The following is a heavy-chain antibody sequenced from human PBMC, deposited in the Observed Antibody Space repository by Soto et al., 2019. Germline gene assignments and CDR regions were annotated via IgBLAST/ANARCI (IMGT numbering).Heavy chain of an antibody. V-gene: IGHV1-69*01. CDR3: ARDGGRHSGGIDY. CDR2: IIPIFGTA. J-gene: IGHJ4*02. CDR1: GGTFSSYS. D-gene: IGHD1-26*01. Sequence: QVQLVQSGAEVKKPGSSVKVSCKASGGTFSSYSINWVRQAPGQVLEWMGEIIPIFGTANYAQKFQGRVTITADESTSTDYMELSSLRSEDTAVYYCARDGGRHSGGIDYWGQGTLVNVSS.